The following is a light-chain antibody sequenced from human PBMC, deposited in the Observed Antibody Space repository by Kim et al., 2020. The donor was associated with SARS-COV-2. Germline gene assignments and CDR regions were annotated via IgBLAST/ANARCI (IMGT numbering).Light chain of an antibody. J-gene: IGLJ1*01. Sequence: ELTQPPSESGTPGQRVTISCSGSSSNIGSNTVNWYQQLPGTAPKLLIYSNNQRPSGVPDRFSGSKSGTSASLAISGLQSEDEADYYCAAWDDSLNGYVFGAGTKVTVL. CDR1: SSNIGSNT. CDR3: AAWDDSLNGYV. CDR2: SNN. V-gene: IGLV1-44*01.